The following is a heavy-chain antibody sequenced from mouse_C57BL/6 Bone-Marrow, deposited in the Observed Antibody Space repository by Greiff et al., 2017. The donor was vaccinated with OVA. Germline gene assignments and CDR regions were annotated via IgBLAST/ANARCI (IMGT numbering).Heavy chain of an antibody. CDR2: IDPSDSYT. CDR1: GYTFTSYW. CDR3: AREDYYGLFAY. D-gene: IGHD1-1*01. Sequence: QVQLQQPGAELVKPGASVKLSCKASGYTFTSYWMQWVKQRPGQGLEWIGEIDPSDSYTNYNQKFKGKATLTVDTSSSTAYMQLSSLTSEDSAVYYCAREDYYGLFAYWGQGTLVTVSA. V-gene: IGHV1-50*01. J-gene: IGHJ3*01.